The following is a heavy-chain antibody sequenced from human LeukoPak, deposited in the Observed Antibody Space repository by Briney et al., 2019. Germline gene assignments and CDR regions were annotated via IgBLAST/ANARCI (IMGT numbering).Heavy chain of an antibody. CDR2: IYYSGST. CDR3: ARERRYGIDY. V-gene: IGHV4-59*01. CDR1: GGSIRSNYY. J-gene: IGHJ4*02. Sequence: SETLSLTCTVSGGSIRSNYYWGWIRQPPGKGLEWIGYIYYSGSTNYNPSLKSRVTISVDTSKNQFSLKLSSVTAADTAVYYCARERRYGIDYWGQGTLVTVSS. D-gene: IGHD4-17*01.